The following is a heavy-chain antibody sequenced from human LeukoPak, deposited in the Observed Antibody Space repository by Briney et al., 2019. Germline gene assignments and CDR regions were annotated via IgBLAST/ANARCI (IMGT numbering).Heavy chain of an antibody. V-gene: IGHV1-46*01. CDR1: GYTFTNYY. D-gene: IGHD6-13*01. J-gene: IGHJ4*02. Sequence: GASVKVSCKASGYTFTNYYMHWVRQAPGQGLEWMAMINPSGGSTTYAQKFQGRVTMTRDKSTRTVYMELSSLRSEDTAVYYCARTGYSSPRAHFVYWGQGTLVTVSS. CDR3: ARTGYSSPRAHFVY. CDR2: INPSGGST.